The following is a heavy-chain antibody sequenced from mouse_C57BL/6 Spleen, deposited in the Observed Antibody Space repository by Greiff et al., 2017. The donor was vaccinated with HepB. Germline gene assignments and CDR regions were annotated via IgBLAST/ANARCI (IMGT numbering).Heavy chain of an antibody. CDR2: IDPNSGGT. Sequence: QVQLQQPGAELVKPGASVKLSCKASGYTFTSYWMHWVKQRPGRGLEWIGRIDPNSGGTKYNEKFKSKATLTVDKPSSTAYMQLISLTSEDSAVYYVSRWNSYDSYGGYFDVWGTGTTVTVSS. CDR1: GYTFTSYW. J-gene: IGHJ1*03. CDR3: SRWNSYDSYGGYFDV. D-gene: IGHD2-1*01. V-gene: IGHV1-72*01.